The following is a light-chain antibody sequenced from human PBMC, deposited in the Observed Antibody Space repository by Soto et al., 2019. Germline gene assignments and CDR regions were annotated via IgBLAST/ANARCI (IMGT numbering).Light chain of an antibody. Sequence: SYELTQPPSVSVAPGQTARITCGGNNIGGKSVHWYQQKPGQAPVLVVYDDSDRPSGIPERFSGSNSGNMATLTISRVEAGDEAVYYCCSYTSSSIRVFGGGTKVTVL. V-gene: IGLV3-21*02. J-gene: IGLJ3*02. CDR3: CSYTSSSIRV. CDR2: DDS. CDR1: NIGGKS.